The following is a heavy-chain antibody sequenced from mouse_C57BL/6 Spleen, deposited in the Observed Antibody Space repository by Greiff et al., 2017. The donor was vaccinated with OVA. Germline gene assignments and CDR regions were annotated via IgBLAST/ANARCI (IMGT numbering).Heavy chain of an antibody. CDR3: ARSITTVVEGFAY. CDR1: GFTFTDYY. J-gene: IGHJ3*01. Sequence: EVKVVESGGGLVQPGGSLSLSCAASGFTFTDYYMSWVRQPPGKALEWLGFIRNKANGYTTEYSASVKGRFTISRDNSQSILYLQMNALRAEDSATYYCARSITTVVEGFAYRGQGTLVTVSA. CDR2: IRNKANGYTT. D-gene: IGHD1-1*01. V-gene: IGHV7-3*01.